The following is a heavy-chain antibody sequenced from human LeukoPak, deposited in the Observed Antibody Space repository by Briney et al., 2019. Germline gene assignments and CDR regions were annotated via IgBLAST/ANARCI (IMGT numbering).Heavy chain of an antibody. D-gene: IGHD3-3*01. V-gene: IGHV3-30*02. CDR3: AKGPYYDFWSGYYSPYMDV. Sequence: GGSLRLSCAASGFTFSSYGMHWVRQAPDKGLEWVAFIRYDGSNKYYADSVKGRFTISRDNSKNTLYLQMNSLRAEDTAVYYCAKGPYYDFWSGYYSPYMDVWGKGTTVTVSS. J-gene: IGHJ6*03. CDR2: IRYDGSNK. CDR1: GFTFSSYG.